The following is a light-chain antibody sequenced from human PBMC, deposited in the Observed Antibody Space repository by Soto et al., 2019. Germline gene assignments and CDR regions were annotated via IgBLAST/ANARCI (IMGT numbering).Light chain of an antibody. CDR1: HSVSSSY. J-gene: IGKJ1*01. CDR2: GAS. CDR3: QQYGGSPWT. V-gene: IGKV3-20*01. Sequence: EIVLTQSPGTLSLSPGERATLSCSASHSVSSSYLAWYQQKPGQAPRLLIYGASSRATGIPDRFSGSGSGTDFTLTISRLEPEDFAVFYCQQYGGSPWTFGQGTKVDIK.